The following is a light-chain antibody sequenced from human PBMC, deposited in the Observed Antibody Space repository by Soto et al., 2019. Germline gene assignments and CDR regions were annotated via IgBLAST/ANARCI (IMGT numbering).Light chain of an antibody. Sequence: DVQVTQCPQTLSGSVGERATLICRASQSISNWLAWYQQKPGTAPKVLIYHASNLQSGVPSRFSGSGAGTEFTLTIRSLQPDDFATYYCQQYNSYSFGQGSKVDIK. V-gene: IGKV1-5*02. CDR1: QSISNW. CDR3: QQYNSYS. CDR2: HAS. J-gene: IGKJ1*01.